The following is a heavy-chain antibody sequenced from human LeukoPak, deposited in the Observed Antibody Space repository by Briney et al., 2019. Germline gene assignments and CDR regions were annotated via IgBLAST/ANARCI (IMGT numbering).Heavy chain of an antibody. CDR3: ARVRYDFWSGPYYYYYMDV. CDR1: GYTFTSYD. Sequence: GASVKVSCKASGYTFTSYDINWVRQATGQGLEWMGWMNPNSGNTGYAQKFQGRVTITRNTSISTACMELSSMRSEDTAVYYCARVRYDFWSGPYYYYYMDVWGKGTTVTVSS. V-gene: IGHV1-8*03. CDR2: MNPNSGNT. D-gene: IGHD3-3*01. J-gene: IGHJ6*03.